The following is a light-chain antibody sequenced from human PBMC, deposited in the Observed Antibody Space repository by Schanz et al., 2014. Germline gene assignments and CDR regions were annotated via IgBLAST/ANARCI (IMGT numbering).Light chain of an antibody. V-gene: IGKV3-20*01. CDR2: DAS. CDR3: QQYSSPPQT. Sequence: VVVTQSPGTLSVFPGERATLSCRASHSVRTNLAWYQQKPGQPPRLLIFDASTRASGVPLRFSGSGSGTEFTLTISRLEPEDFAVYYCQQYSSPPQTFGQGTKVEIK. J-gene: IGKJ1*01. CDR1: HSVRTN.